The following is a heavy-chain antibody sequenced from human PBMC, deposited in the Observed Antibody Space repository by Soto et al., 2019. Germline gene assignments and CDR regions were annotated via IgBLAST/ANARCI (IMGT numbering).Heavy chain of an antibody. CDR3: ASPTHCSGGSCYEAFDI. Sequence: PGESLKISCKGSGYSFTSYWIGWVRQMPGKGLEWMGIIYPGDSDTRYSPSFQGQVTISADKSISTAYLQWSSLKASDTAMYYCASPTHCSGGSCYEAFDIWGQGTMVTVS. D-gene: IGHD2-15*01. J-gene: IGHJ3*02. CDR2: IYPGDSDT. CDR1: GYSFTSYW. V-gene: IGHV5-51*01.